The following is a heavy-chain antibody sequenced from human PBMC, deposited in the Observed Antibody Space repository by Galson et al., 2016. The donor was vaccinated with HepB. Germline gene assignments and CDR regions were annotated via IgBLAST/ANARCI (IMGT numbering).Heavy chain of an antibody. CDR2: IHTGNGNT. CDR3: ARGVHGSGTNWFDS. J-gene: IGHJ5*01. CDR1: GYTFSVNA. V-gene: IGHV1-3*04. D-gene: IGHD3-10*01. Sequence: QSGAEVKKPGESLIISCKASGYTFSVNALHWVRQAPGQSLEWMGWIHTGNGNTKYSPQLGGRVTITMDTSASTAYMELSSLTSEDTAFYYCARGVHGSGTNWFDSWGQGTLVTVSS.